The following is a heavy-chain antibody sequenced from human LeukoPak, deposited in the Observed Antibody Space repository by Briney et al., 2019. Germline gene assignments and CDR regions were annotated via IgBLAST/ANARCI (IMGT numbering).Heavy chain of an antibody. J-gene: IGHJ3*02. D-gene: IGHD3-10*01. V-gene: IGHV3-53*05. CDR2: LHNAGST. CDR3: AREGSGSYFFPGIFRDGFDI. Sequence: GGSLRLSCVASGFIVSNNYMSWVRQAPGKGLEWVSVLHNAGSTYYADSVKGRFTISRDNSKITLHLQMNSLRTEDTAMYYCAREGSGSYFFPGIFRDGFDIWGQGTMVIVSS. CDR1: GFIVSNNY.